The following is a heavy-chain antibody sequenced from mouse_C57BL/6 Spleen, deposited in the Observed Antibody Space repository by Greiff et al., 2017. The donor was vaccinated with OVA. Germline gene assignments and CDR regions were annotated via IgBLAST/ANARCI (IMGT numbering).Heavy chain of an antibody. Sequence: VQLKESGGGLVQPGGSLKLSCAASGFTFSDYGMAWVRQAPRKGPEWVAFISNLAYSIYYADTVTGRFTISRENAKNTLYLEMSSLRSEDTAMYYCARRADYYGSSSWYCDVWGTGTTVTVSS. D-gene: IGHD1-1*01. CDR1: GFTFSDYG. J-gene: IGHJ1*03. V-gene: IGHV5-15*01. CDR3: ARRADYYGSSSWYCDV. CDR2: ISNLAYSI.